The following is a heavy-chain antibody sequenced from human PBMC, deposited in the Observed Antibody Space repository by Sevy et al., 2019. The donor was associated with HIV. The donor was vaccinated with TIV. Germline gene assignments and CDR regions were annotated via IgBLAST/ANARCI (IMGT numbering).Heavy chain of an antibody. CDR3: AAGYTSGYLTY. D-gene: IGHD6-19*01. J-gene: IGHJ4*02. Sequence: GGSLRLSCAASGFTFSSYWMTWVRQAPGKGLEWVANIKQDGSEKYYVDSVKGRFTISRDKAKNSLYLQMNSLRAEYTAIYYCAAGYTSGYLTYWGQGTLVTVSS. CDR2: IKQDGSEK. V-gene: IGHV3-7*01. CDR1: GFTFSSYW.